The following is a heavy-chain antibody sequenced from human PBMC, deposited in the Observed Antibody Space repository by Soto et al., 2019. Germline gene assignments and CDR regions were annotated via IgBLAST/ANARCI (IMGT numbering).Heavy chain of an antibody. CDR1: GYTFTSYY. D-gene: IGHD3-10*01. J-gene: IGHJ4*02. CDR2: INPSGGST. Sequence: ASVKVSCKASGYTFTSYYMHWVRRAPGQGLEWMGIINPSGGSTSYAQKFQGRVTMTRDTSTSTVYMELSSLRSEDTAVYYCARGGFGSPIGFSEDYFDYWGQGTLVTVSS. V-gene: IGHV1-46*01. CDR3: ARGGFGSPIGFSEDYFDY.